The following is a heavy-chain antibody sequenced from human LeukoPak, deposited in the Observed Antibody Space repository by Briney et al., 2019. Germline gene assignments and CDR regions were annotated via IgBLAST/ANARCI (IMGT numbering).Heavy chain of an antibody. CDR3: ARYASSGYYRYYFDY. V-gene: IGHV4-39*01. D-gene: IGHD3-22*01. CDR2: IYYSGST. J-gene: IGHJ4*02. Sequence: SETLSLTCTVSGGSISSSSYSWGWTRQPPGKGLEWIGTIYYSGSTYYNPSLKSRVTISEDTSKNQFSPNLSSVTAADTAVYYCARYASSGYYRYYFDYWGQGTLVTVSS. CDR1: GGSISSSSYS.